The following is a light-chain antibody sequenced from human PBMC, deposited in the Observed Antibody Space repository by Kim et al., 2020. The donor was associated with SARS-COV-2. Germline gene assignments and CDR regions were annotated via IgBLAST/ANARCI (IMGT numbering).Light chain of an antibody. CDR3: SSYTISNTLVV. V-gene: IGLV2-14*03. CDR2: GVT. CDR1: SSDIGGYNY. Sequence: QSITISCTGTSSDIGGYNYVSWYQQHPGKAPKLMIYGVTNRPSGVSNRFSGSKSGNTASLTISGLQAEDEAAYYCSSYTISNTLVVFGGGTQLTVL. J-gene: IGLJ3*02.